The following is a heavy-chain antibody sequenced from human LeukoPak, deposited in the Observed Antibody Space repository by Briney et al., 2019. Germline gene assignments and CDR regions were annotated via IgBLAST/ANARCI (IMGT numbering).Heavy chain of an antibody. CDR1: GDSISSFY. Sequence: SETLSLTCTVSGDSISSFYWSWIRQPPGKGLEWIGYIYYSGSTNYNPSLKSRVTISVDTSKNQFSLKLSSVTAADTAVYYCARVRNPCSGGSCYIEVWGQGTLVTVSS. J-gene: IGHJ4*02. CDR3: ARVRNPCSGGSCYIEV. D-gene: IGHD2-15*01. V-gene: IGHV4-59*01. CDR2: IYYSGST.